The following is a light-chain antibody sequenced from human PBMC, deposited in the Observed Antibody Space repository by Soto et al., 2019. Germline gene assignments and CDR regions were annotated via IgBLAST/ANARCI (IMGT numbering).Light chain of an antibody. V-gene: IGLV1-44*01. CDR1: SSKIGSNT. CDR3: VAWDDSLNGYVV. Sequence: QSVLTQPPPASGTPGQRVTIPCPASSSKIGSNTVNWYQQLPGTAPKLVIYSNNQRPSGVPDRFSGSKSGTSASLAISGLQSEDEADYYCVAWDDSLNGYVVFGGGTKVTVL. J-gene: IGLJ2*01. CDR2: SNN.